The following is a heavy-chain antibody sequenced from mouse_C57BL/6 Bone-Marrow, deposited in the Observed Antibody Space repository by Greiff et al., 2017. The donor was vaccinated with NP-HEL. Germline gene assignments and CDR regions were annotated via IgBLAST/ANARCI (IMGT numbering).Heavy chain of an antibody. D-gene: IGHD2-4*01. CDR2: ISDGGSYT. Sequence: EVKLMESGGGLVKPGGSLKLSCAASGFTFSSYSMSWVRQTPEKRLEWVATISDGGSYTYYPDNVKGRFTISRDNAKNNLYLQMSHLKSEDTAMYYCAREDYAFAYWGQGTLVTVSA. CDR3: AREDYAFAY. J-gene: IGHJ3*01. CDR1: GFTFSSYS. V-gene: IGHV5-4*01.